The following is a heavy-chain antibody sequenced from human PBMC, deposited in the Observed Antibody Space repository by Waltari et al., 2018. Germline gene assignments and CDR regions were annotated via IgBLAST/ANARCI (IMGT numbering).Heavy chain of an antibody. J-gene: IGHJ4*02. Sequence: QLQLQESGPGLVKPSETLSLTCTVSGGSISSSSYYWGWIRQPPGKGLEWIGSIYYIGSTYYTPSLKSLVTISVDTSKNQFSLKLSSVTAADTAVYYCARDLDNWNYEADDYWGQGTLVTVSS. CDR3: ARDLDNWNYEADDY. V-gene: IGHV4-39*07. CDR2: IYYIGST. CDR1: GGSISSSSYY. D-gene: IGHD1-7*01.